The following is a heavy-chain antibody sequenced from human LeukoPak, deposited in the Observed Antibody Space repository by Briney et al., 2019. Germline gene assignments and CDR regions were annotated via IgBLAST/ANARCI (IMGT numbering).Heavy chain of an antibody. Sequence: SGPTLVNPTQTLTLTCTFSGFSLNTNGVGVGWIRQPPGKALEWLALIYWDADKRYSPSLKSRLTVTKDTSKNQVVLTMTNMDLVDTATYYCARVGFCSSTSCYSGAYYFESWGQGTLVTVSS. CDR1: GFSLNTNGVG. D-gene: IGHD2-2*02. V-gene: IGHV2-5*02. CDR3: ARVGFCSSTSCYSGAYYFES. CDR2: IYWDADK. J-gene: IGHJ4*02.